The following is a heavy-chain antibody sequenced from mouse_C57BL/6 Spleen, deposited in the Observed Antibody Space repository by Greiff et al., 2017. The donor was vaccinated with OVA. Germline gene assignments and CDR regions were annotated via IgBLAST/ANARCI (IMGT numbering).Heavy chain of an antibody. V-gene: IGHV1-15*01. CDR2: IDPETGVP. CDR1: GYPFTDYE. CDR3: TGLYYGSSSFAY. D-gene: IGHD1-1*01. Sequence: VKLQESGAELVRPGASVPLSCKASGYPFTDYEMPWVKQTPLHGLEWIGAIDPETGVPAYNQKFKGKAILTADKSSSTAYMELRSLTSEDSAVYYCTGLYYGSSSFAYWGQGTLVTVSA. J-gene: IGHJ3*01.